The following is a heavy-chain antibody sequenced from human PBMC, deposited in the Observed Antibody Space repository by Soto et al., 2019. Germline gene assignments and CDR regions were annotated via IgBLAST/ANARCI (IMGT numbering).Heavy chain of an antibody. D-gene: IGHD3-3*01. Sequence: QVQLQESGPGLVKPSQTLSLTCTVSGDSISSGGYYWSWIRQHPGKGLEWIGYIYYSGSTYYNPSLKSRVTISVDTSKNQFSMKLSSVTAADTAVYYCAAEVGFGPLFDYWGQGTLVTVSS. CDR3: AAEVGFGPLFDY. J-gene: IGHJ4*02. V-gene: IGHV4-31*03. CDR1: GDSISSGGYY. CDR2: IYYSGST.